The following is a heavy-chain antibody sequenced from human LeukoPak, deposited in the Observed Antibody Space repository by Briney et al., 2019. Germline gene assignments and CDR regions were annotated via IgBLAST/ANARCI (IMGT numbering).Heavy chain of an antibody. V-gene: IGHV3-7*01. D-gene: IGHD2-15*01. CDR2: ITQDGSEK. J-gene: IGHJ3*01. CDR3: ARDWRQDNAFDL. Sequence: GGPLRLSCAASEFTFSSHQMSWVRQAPGKGLERVAKITQDGSEKYYMDSVKGRFIISRDTGKNSLYLQMNSLRVEDTAVYYCARDWRQDNAFDLWGQGTMVTVSS. CDR1: EFTFSSHQ.